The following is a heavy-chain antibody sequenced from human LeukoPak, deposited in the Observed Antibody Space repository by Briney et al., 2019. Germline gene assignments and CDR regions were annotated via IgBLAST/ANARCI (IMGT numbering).Heavy chain of an antibody. CDR3: ARDVMFNY. CDR1: GYTFTGYY. CDR2: INPKNGGT. J-gene: IGHJ4*02. V-gene: IGHV1-2*02. Sequence: ASVKVSCKASGYTFTGYYIYWVRQAPGQGLEWMGWINPKNGGTSYSQKFQGRVTMTRDTSISTVYMELNRLTSDDTAVYYCARDVMFNYWGQGTLVTVYS.